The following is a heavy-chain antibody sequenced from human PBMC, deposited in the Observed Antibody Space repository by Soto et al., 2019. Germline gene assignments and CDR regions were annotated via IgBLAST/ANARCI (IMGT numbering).Heavy chain of an antibody. D-gene: IGHD6-13*01. CDR2: IGGTGGSS. CDR1: GFTFSSYP. V-gene: IGHV3-23*01. J-gene: IGHJ5*02. CDR3: AKGIIAGNWFDP. Sequence: EVQLLESGGGLVQPGGSLRLSCAASGFTFSSYPMRWVRQAQGRGLEWFSAIGGTGGSSSYADSVKGRFSSSRDNAKNTLYLQMDKLRADDTAIYYCAKGIIAGNWFDPWGQGTLVTVSS.